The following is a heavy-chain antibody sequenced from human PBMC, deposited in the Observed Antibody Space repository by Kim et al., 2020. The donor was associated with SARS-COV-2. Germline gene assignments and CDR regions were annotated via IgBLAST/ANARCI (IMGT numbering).Heavy chain of an antibody. CDR3: ARDYYGSGSYFRLGGMDV. Sequence: GGSLRLSCAASGFTFSSYSMNWVRQAPGKGLEWVSSISSSSSYIYYADSVKGRFTISRDNAKNSLYLQMNSLRAEDTAVYYCARDYYGSGSYFRLGGMDVWGQGTTVTVSS. CDR2: ISSSSSYI. J-gene: IGHJ6*02. D-gene: IGHD3-10*01. V-gene: IGHV3-21*01. CDR1: GFTFSSYS.